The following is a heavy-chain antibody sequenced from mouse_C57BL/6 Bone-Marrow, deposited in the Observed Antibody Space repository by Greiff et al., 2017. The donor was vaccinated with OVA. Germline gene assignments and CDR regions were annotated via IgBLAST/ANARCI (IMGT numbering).Heavy chain of an antibody. J-gene: IGHJ4*01. CDR2: INPGSGGT. Sequence: QVQLKQSGAELVRPGTSVKVSCKASGYAFTNYLIEWVKQRPGQGLEWIGVINPGSGGTNYNEKFKGKATLTADKSSRTAYMQLSGLTSEDSAVYFCARIVATVPYAMDYWGQGTSVTVSS. D-gene: IGHD1-1*01. CDR3: ARIVATVPYAMDY. CDR1: GYAFTNYL. V-gene: IGHV1-54*01.